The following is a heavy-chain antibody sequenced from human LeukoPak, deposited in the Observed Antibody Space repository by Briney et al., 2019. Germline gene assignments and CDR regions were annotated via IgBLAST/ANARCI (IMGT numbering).Heavy chain of an antibody. CDR2: IYHSGST. Sequence: SETLSLTCTVSGGSISTYYWNWIRQPPGKGLEWIGYIYHSGSTYYNPSLRSRVTISVDTSKNQFSLKLSSVTAADTAVYFCARPPPFYYGSGNNWFDPWGQGTLVTVSS. J-gene: IGHJ5*02. CDR1: GGSISTYY. CDR3: ARPPPFYYGSGNNWFDP. V-gene: IGHV4-59*08. D-gene: IGHD3-10*01.